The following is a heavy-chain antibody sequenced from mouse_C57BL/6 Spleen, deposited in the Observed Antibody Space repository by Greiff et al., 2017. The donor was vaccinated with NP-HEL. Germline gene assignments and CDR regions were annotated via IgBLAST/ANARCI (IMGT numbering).Heavy chain of an antibody. J-gene: IGHJ3*01. D-gene: IGHD1-1*01. CDR3: ATAHYYGSSYGGWFAY. CDR2: ISDGGSYT. CDR1: GFTFSSYA. V-gene: IGHV5-4*01. Sequence: EVQGVESGGGLVKPGGSLKLSCAASGFTFSSYAMSWVRQTPEKRLEWVANISDGGSYTYYLDNVKGRFTISRDNAKNNLYLQMSHLKSEDTAMYYCATAHYYGSSYGGWFAYWGQGTLVTVSA.